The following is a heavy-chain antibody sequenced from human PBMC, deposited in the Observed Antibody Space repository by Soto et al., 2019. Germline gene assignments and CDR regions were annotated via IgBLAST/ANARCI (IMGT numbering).Heavy chain of an antibody. CDR3: ARXRXWEPLPY. CDR2: VSGYNRNT. V-gene: IGHV1-18*01. Sequence: QVQLVQSGAEVKKPGTSVKVSCKASGFTLINYGITWVRQAPGQGLEWMGWVSGYNRNTNYALKFEDRLAMTTDTSTNTAYMELRNLRLDDTAVXFXARXRXWEPLPYWGQGTVVTVSS. CDR1: GFTLINYG. J-gene: IGHJ1*01. D-gene: IGHD1-26*01.